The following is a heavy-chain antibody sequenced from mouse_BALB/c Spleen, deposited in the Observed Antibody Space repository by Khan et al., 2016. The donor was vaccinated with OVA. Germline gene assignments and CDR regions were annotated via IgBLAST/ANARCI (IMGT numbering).Heavy chain of an antibody. V-gene: IGHV1S135*01. CDR1: GYAFTSYS. CDR3: ARGGYGGFAY. CDR2: IDPYNGGT. D-gene: IGHD2-14*01. Sequence: EVQLQESGPELVKPGASVKVSCTASGYAFTSYSLYWVKQSHGKSLEWIGYIDPYNGGTSYNQKFQGKATLTVDKSSTSAYMHLHSLTSEDSAVYYWARGGYGGFAYWGQGTLVTVSA. J-gene: IGHJ3*01.